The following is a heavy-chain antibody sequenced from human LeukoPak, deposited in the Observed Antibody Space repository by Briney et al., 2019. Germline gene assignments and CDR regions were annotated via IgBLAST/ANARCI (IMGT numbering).Heavy chain of an antibody. D-gene: IGHD6-19*01. J-gene: IGHJ4*02. V-gene: IGHV4-38-2*02. CDR1: GYSISSDYY. CDR2: IDHSGST. Sequence: SETLSLTCTVSGYSISSDYYWGWIRQPPGKGLEWIGSIDHSGSTYYNASLKSRVTISIDTSKNHFSLKLNSVTAADTAVYYCARTSSSGLVGGYYFDYWGQGTLVTVSS. CDR3: ARTSSSGLVGGYYFDY.